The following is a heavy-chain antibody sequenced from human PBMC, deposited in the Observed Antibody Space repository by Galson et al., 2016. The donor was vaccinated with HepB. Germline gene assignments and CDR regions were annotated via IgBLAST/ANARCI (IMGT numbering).Heavy chain of an antibody. D-gene: IGHD5-12*01. V-gene: IGHV3-23*01. CDR3: AKYVEIVVGGGRRWFDP. CDR2: IGSGGDT. CDR1: GFTFSSYA. Sequence: SLRLSCAASGFTFSSYAMTWVRQAPGKGLEWVSTIGSGGDTHYADSVRGRFTISRDNSKNTLYLQMNSLRAEDTAVYSCAKYVEIVVGGGRRWFDPWGQGTLVTVSS. J-gene: IGHJ5*02.